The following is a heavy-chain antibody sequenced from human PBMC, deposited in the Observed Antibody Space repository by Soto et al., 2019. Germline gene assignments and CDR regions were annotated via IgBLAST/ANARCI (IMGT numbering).Heavy chain of an antibody. CDR2: ISSSSSTI. Sequence: EVQLVESGGGLVQPGGSLRLSCAASGFTFSSYSMNWVRQAPGKGLEWVSYISSSSSTIYYADSVKGRFTISRDNAKNSLYLQMISLRAEDTAVYYCARDSGWYGVYFDYWGQGTLVTVSS. D-gene: IGHD6-19*01. CDR3: ARDSGWYGVYFDY. J-gene: IGHJ4*02. CDR1: GFTFSSYS. V-gene: IGHV3-48*01.